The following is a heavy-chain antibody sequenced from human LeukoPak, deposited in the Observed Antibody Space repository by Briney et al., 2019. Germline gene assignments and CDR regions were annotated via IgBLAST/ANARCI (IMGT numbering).Heavy chain of an antibody. CDR3: ARGTRGYRGGLYYFDY. V-gene: IGHV4-34*01. Sequence: PSETLSRTCAVDGGSFSGYYWSWIRQPPGKGLEWIGEINHSGSTNYNPSLRSRVTISVDTSQNQFSLKLSSVTAADTAVYYCARGTRGYRGGLYYFDYWGQGTLVTVSS. CDR2: INHSGST. CDR1: GGSFSGYY. D-gene: IGHD6-13*01. J-gene: IGHJ4*02.